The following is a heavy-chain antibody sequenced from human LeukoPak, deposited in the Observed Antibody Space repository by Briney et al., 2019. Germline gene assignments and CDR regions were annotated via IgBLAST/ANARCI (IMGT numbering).Heavy chain of an antibody. J-gene: IGHJ4*02. Sequence: GGSLRLSCVVSGLTFSNYWMTWVRQAPGKGLEWVDNMKEDGREIYYADSVKGRFTLSRDNTKSSLYLQMDGLRAEDTAVYYCAASFDFWGQGTLVSVSS. V-gene: IGHV3-7*01. CDR2: MKEDGREI. CDR3: AASFDF. CDR1: GLTFSNYW.